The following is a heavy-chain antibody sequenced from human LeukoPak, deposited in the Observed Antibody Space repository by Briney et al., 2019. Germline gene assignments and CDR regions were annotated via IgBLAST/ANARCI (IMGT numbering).Heavy chain of an antibody. CDR3: ARDSSYCYNSGSPRGEFDY. Sequence: PSETLSLTCAVSGGSISSSNWWNWVRQPPGKGLEWLGEIYHSGNTNYNPSLKSRVTISVDKSKNQFSLRPSSVTAADTAVYYCARDSSYCYNSGSPRGEFDYWGQGTQVTVSS. D-gene: IGHD3-10*01. V-gene: IGHV4-4*02. CDR2: IYHSGNT. CDR1: GGSISSSNW. J-gene: IGHJ4*02.